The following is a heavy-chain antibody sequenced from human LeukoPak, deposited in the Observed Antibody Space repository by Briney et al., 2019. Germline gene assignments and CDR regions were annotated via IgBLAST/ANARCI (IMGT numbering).Heavy chain of an antibody. V-gene: IGHV3-7*03. D-gene: IGHD3-10*01. J-gene: IGHJ4*02. CDR3: ARETREGVGSY. Sequence: WVASLKQDGSDKYYVDSVKGRFTISRDNAENSLYLQMNSLRAEDTAVYYCARETREGVGSYWGRGNLVTVSS. CDR2: LKQDGSDK.